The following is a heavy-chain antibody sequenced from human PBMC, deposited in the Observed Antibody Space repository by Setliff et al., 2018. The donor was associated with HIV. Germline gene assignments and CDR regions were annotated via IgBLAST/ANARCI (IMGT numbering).Heavy chain of an antibody. V-gene: IGHV4-39*07. CDR1: GDSVSSGSYY. Sequence: SETLSLTCTVSGDSVSSGSYYWGWTRQPPGKGLEWIGSIYYSGSTYYNPSLKSRVTISVDTSQNQFSLKLSSVTAADTAIYYCARRIYGNNPYFDYWSQGTLVTVSS. CDR2: IYYSGST. J-gene: IGHJ4*02. CDR3: ARRIYGNNPYFDY. D-gene: IGHD4-17*01.